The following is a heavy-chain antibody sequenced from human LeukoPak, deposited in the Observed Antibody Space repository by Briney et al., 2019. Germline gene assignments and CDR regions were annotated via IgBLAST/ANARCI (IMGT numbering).Heavy chain of an antibody. CDR2: TNPNSGGA. J-gene: IGHJ4*02. V-gene: IGHV1-2*06. D-gene: IGHD2-2*01. CDR3: ARYHEDCRSASCYD. Sequence: GASVKVSCKASGYTFIGYYVNWVRQAPGQGLEWMGRTNPNSGGADYVQKFQGRVTMTRDTSISTAYMELTRLRSDDTAVYYCARYHEDCRSASCYDWGQGTLVTVSS. CDR1: GYTFIGYY.